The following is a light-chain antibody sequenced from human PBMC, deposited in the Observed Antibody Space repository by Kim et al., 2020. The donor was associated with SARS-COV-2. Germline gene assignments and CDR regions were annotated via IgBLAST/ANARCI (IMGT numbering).Light chain of an antibody. Sequence: SVSPGEQATLSCSSGQTVSSNLAWYQQKPGHAPRLLIYGASTRATGIPARFSGSGSGTEFTLTISSLQSEDFAVYYCQQYNNWWTFGQGTKVDI. CDR1: QTVSSN. V-gene: IGKV3-15*01. CDR2: GAS. CDR3: QQYNNWWT. J-gene: IGKJ1*01.